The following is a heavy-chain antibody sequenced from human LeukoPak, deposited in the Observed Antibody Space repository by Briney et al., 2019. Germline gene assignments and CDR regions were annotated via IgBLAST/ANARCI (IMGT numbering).Heavy chain of an antibody. CDR2: ISSNGGST. V-gene: IGHV3-64*01. D-gene: IGHD6-13*01. CDR1: GFTFSSYA. Sequence: GGSLRLSCAASGFTFSSYAMHWVRQAPGKGLEYVSAISSNGGSTYYANSVKGRFTISRDNAKNSLYLQMNSLRAEDTAVYYCARAPWYGPPDYWGQGTLVTVSS. CDR3: ARAPWYGPPDY. J-gene: IGHJ4*02.